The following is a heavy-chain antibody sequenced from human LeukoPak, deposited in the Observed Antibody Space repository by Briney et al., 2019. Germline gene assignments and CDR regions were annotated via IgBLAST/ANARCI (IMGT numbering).Heavy chain of an antibody. Sequence: PSQTLSLTCTVSGGSISSYYWSWIRQPPGKGLEWIGYIYYSGTTNYNPSLKSRVTISVDTSKNQFSLKLSSVTAADTAVYYCXRGRPGYSTPFEYWGQGTLVTVSS. V-gene: IGHV4-59*01. CDR1: GGSISSYY. D-gene: IGHD4-11*01. J-gene: IGHJ4*02. CDR2: IYYSGTT. CDR3: XRGRPGYSTPFEY.